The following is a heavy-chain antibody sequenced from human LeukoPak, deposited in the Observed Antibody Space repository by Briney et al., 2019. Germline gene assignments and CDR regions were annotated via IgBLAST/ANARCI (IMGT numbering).Heavy chain of an antibody. D-gene: IGHD3-10*01. V-gene: IGHV1-69-2*01. CDR1: GYTFTDYY. CDR2: VDPEDGET. CDR3: ATITMVRGVSYYFDY. J-gene: IGHJ4*02. Sequence: ASVKVSCKVSGYTFTDYYMHWVQQAPGKGLEWMGLVDPEDGETIYAEKFQGRVTITADTSTDTACMELSSLRSEDTAVYYCATITMVRGVSYYFDYWGQGTLVTVSS.